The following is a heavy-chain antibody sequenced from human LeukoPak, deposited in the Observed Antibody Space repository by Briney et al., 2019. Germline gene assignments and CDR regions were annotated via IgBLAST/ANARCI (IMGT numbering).Heavy chain of an antibody. D-gene: IGHD3-22*01. Sequence: SETLSLTCTVSGGSISSYYWSWIRQPPGKELEWIGYIYYSGSTNYNPSLKSRVTISVDTSKNQFSLKLSSVTAADTAVYYCARHTSSIVVVPVGAFDIWGQGTMVTVSS. J-gene: IGHJ3*02. V-gene: IGHV4-59*08. CDR3: ARHTSSIVVVPVGAFDI. CDR2: IYYSGST. CDR1: GGSISSYY.